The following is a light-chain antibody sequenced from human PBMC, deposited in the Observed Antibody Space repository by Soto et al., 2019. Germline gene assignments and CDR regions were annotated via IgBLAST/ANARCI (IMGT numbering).Light chain of an antibody. CDR2: GAS. V-gene: IGKV3-15*01. Sequence: EIVMTQSPATLSASPGERATLSCRASQSVSVNLAWYQQNPGQAPRLLIYGASTRATGIPARFSGSGSGTEFTLNISGLQSEDFAVYYCQRYNNWPPWTFGQGTKVEIK. CDR3: QRYNNWPPWT. CDR1: QSVSVN. J-gene: IGKJ1*01.